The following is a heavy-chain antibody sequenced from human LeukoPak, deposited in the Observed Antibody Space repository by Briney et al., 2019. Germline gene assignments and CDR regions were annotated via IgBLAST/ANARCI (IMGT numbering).Heavy chain of an antibody. CDR3: GKTTTGYSSGRNPAWPVDY. J-gene: IGHJ4*02. CDR1: GFTFSSYA. D-gene: IGHD6-19*01. V-gene: IGHV3-23*01. Sequence: GPLRLSCTASGFTFSSYAMYWVRQAPGKGLEWVSGIFGSGGSAHYADSVKGRFTISRDNSQNTVYLQMNSLRAEDTAVYYCGKTTTGYSSGRNPAWPVDYWGQGTLVTVSS. CDR2: IFGSGGSA.